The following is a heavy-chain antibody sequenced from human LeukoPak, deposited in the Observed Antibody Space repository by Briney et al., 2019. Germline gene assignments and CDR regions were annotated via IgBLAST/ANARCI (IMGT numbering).Heavy chain of an antibody. D-gene: IGHD3-22*01. J-gene: IGHJ4*02. V-gene: IGHV4-38-2*02. CDR1: GYSISSGYY. CDR3: AREKGSSGYYYPLGY. CDR2: IYHSGST. Sequence: SETLSLTCTVSGYSISSGYYWGWLRQPPGKGLEWIGSIYHSGSTYYNPSLKSRVTISVDTSKNQFSLKLSSVTAADTAVYYCAREKGSSGYYYPLGYWGQGTLVTVSS.